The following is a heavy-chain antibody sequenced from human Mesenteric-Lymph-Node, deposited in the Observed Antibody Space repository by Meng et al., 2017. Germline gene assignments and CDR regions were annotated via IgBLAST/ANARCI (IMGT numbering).Heavy chain of an antibody. CDR3: AKAASSTWRSGLDV. CDR2: ISPGSGNI. CDR1: GFTFSSYA. V-gene: IGHV3-23*01. D-gene: IGHD6-13*01. J-gene: IGHJ6*02. Sequence: GESLKISCVVSGFTFSSYAMTWVRQAPGKGLEWVSSISPGSGNIYYANSAKGRFTISRDNSKNTLYLQMNSLRADDSAVFYCAKAASSTWRSGLDVWGQGTTVTGSS.